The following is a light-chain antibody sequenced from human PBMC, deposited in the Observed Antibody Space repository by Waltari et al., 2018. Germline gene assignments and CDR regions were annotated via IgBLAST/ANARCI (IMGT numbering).Light chain of an antibody. CDR2: KAS. CDR3: QQYNNYPWT. J-gene: IGKJ1*01. CDR1: QSINNW. V-gene: IGKV1-5*03. Sequence: DIQMTQSPSTLSASVGDRVTITCRASQSINNWLAWYQQKPGKAPKILIYKASRLESGVPSRFSGSGSGTEFTLSISSLQPDDFATYYCQQYNNYPWTFGQGTKVEIK.